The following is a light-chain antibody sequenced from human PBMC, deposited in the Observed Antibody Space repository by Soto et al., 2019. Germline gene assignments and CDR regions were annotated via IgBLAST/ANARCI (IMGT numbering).Light chain of an antibody. V-gene: IGKV1-39*01. CDR2: TAS. CDR1: QSISSY. Sequence: DIQMTQSPSSLSASVGDRVTITCRSSQSISSYLNWYQQKPGKAPNLIIYTASSLQSGVPSRFSGSGSGTDFTLTISSLQPEDFATYYCQQSYSTPKITFCQGTRLEIK. J-gene: IGKJ5*01. CDR3: QQSYSTPKIT.